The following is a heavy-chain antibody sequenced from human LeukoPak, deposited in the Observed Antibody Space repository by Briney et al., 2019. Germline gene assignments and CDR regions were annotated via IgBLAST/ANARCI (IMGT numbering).Heavy chain of an antibody. V-gene: IGHV3-21*01. Sequence: GGSLRLSCAASGFTFSTFGMIWVRQAPGKGLEWVSSISSGSYIYYADAVKARFTISRDNARNSLYLQMNSLRADDTAVYCWARLMFIAVGNWYFDLWGRGTLVTVSS. J-gene: IGHJ2*01. CDR2: ISSGSYI. CDR1: GFTFSTFG. D-gene: IGHD6-19*01. CDR3: ARLMFIAVGNWYFDL.